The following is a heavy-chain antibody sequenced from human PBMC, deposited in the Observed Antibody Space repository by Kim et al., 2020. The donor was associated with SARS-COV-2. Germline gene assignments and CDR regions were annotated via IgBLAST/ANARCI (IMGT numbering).Heavy chain of an antibody. CDR2: IYNTGST. D-gene: IGHD6-19*01. V-gene: IGHV4-59*01. CDR3: ARGDYNSDWHYFDY. J-gene: IGHJ4*02. Sequence: SETLSLTCTVSGGSNNAYYWTWIRQPPGKGLESIGYIYNTGSTNYNPSLKSRVTISGDTSRNQFSLKLSSVTTADTAVYYCARGDYNSDWHYFDYWGQGTLVTVSS. CDR1: GGSNNAYY.